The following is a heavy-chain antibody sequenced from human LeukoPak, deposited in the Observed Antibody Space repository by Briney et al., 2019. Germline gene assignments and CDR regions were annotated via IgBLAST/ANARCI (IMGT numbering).Heavy chain of an antibody. D-gene: IGHD3-3*01. CDR3: ASGFSHPFDY. CDR2: IYYSGST. Sequence: SETLSLTCTVSGGSISSSSYYWGWIRQPPGKGLEWIGSIYYSGSTYYNPSLKSRVTISVDTSKSQFSLKLSSVTAADTAVYYCASGFSHPFDYWGQGTLVTVSS. V-gene: IGHV4-39*01. CDR1: GGSISSSSYY. J-gene: IGHJ4*02.